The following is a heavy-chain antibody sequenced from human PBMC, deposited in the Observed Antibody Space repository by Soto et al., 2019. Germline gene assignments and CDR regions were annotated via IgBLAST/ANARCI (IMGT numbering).Heavy chain of an antibody. D-gene: IGHD2-21*02. CDR2: IIIASGQT. Sequence: RASVKVSCKTSGFTFSNSAVQWVRQARGQRLEWIGWIIIASGQTNYAQNLQERITITRDMSTSTAYMELSSLRSEDTAIYYCAAELYGGGRCCSFNIWGQGTMVTVSS. CDR3: AAELYGGGRCCSFNI. CDR1: GFTFSNSA. J-gene: IGHJ3*02. V-gene: IGHV1-58*01.